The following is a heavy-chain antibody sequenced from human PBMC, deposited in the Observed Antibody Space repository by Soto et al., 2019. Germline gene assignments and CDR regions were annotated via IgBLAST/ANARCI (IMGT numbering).Heavy chain of an antibody. CDR1: GYSFAGYW. Sequence: GESLKISCKGSGYSFAGYWITWVRQKPGKGLEWMGRIDPSDSQTYYSPSFRGHVTISATKSITTVFLQWSSLRASDTAMYYCARQIYDSDTGPNFQYYFESWGQGTRVTFSS. V-gene: IGHV5-10-1*01. D-gene: IGHD3-22*01. J-gene: IGHJ4*02. CDR2: IDPSDSQT. CDR3: ARQIYDSDTGPNFQYYFES.